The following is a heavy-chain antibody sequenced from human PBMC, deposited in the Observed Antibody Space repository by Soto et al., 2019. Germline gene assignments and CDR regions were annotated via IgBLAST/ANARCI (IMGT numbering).Heavy chain of an antibody. D-gene: IGHD1-26*01. CDR2: MQPSTGQT. V-gene: IGHV1-8*02. Sequence: ASVKVSCNASGYTFTSLAIHWVRQTRGHGLEWMGWMQPSTGQTGYAQKFQGRVTMTRDTSINTAYMELTTITSDDTAFYYGERGFSAGVDYWGQGTLDTVSS. CDR3: ERGFSAGVDY. J-gene: IGHJ4*02. CDR1: GYTFTSLA.